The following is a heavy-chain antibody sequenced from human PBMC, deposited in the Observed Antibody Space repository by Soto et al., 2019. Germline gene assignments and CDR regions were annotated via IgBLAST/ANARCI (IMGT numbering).Heavy chain of an antibody. CDR1: GFTFSSYS. V-gene: IGHV3-21*01. J-gene: IGHJ4*02. CDR2: ISSSSSYI. Sequence: GGSLRLSCAASGFTFSSYSMNWVRQAPGKGLEWVSSISSSSSYIYYAESVKGRFTISRDNAKNSLYLQMNSLRADDTAVYYCARGRGGMTTFDYWGQGTLVTVSS. D-gene: IGHD4-17*01. CDR3: ARGRGGMTTFDY.